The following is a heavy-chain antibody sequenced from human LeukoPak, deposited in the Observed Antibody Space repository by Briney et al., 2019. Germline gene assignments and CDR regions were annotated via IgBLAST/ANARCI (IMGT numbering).Heavy chain of an antibody. CDR3: ARGLLLWFGELLPNNWFDP. D-gene: IGHD3-10*01. J-gene: IGHJ5*02. V-gene: IGHV4-30-2*01. Sequence: SSETLSLTCTVSGGSISSGGYYWSWIRQPPGKGLEWIGYIYHSGSTNYNPSLKSRVTISVDKSKNQFSLKLSSVTAADTAVYYCARGLLLWFGELLPNNWFDPWGQGTLVTVSS. CDR2: IYHSGST. CDR1: GGSISSGGYY.